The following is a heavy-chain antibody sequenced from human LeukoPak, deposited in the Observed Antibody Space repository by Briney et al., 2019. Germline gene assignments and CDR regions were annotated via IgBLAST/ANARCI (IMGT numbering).Heavy chain of an antibody. CDR2: IYYSGST. V-gene: IGHV4-59*01. CDR1: GGSISSYY. D-gene: IGHD4-17*01. Sequence: SETLSLTCTVSGGSISSYYWSWIRQPPGKGLEWIGYIYYSGSTNYNPSLKSRVTISVDTSKNQFSLKLNSVTAADTAVYYCARDSSTVTTRHFDYWGQGTLVTGSS. CDR3: ARDSSTVTTRHFDY. J-gene: IGHJ4*02.